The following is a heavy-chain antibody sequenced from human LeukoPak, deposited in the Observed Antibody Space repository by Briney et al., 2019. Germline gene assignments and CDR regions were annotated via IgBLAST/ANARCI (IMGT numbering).Heavy chain of an antibody. J-gene: IGHJ4*02. V-gene: IGHV3-74*01. CDR2: INNDGSDT. CDR3: ARGYFGPEF. CDR1: GFTFINYW. Sequence: GGSLRLSCEASGFTFINYWMHGVRQAPGKGLVWVSRINNDGSDTTYADAVKGRFTFSRDNAKNTLYLQMNSLRAEDTAVYYCARGYFGPEFWGQRTLVTVSS. D-gene: IGHD3-9*01.